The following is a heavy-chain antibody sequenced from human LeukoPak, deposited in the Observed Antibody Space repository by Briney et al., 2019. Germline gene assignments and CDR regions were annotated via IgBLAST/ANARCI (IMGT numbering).Heavy chain of an antibody. Sequence: GGSLRLSCAASGFTFSNNRMSWVRQAPGKGLEWVSVIYSDGSAYYADSVKGRFTISRDNAKNSLYLQMNSLRAEDTAVYYCARDLTTVTTWDAFDIWGQGTMVTVSS. CDR2: IYSDGSA. J-gene: IGHJ3*02. CDR1: GFTFSNNR. V-gene: IGHV3-53*01. CDR3: ARDLTTVTTWDAFDI. D-gene: IGHD4-11*01.